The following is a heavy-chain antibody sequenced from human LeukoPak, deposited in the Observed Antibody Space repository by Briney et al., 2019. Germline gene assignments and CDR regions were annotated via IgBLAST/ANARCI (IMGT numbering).Heavy chain of an antibody. D-gene: IGHD3-22*01. J-gene: IGHJ4*02. CDR2: INPSGGST. CDR3: ARAPVYYYDSSGTDTDFDY. Sequence: ASVKVSCKASGYTFTGYYIHWVRQAPGQGLEWMGIINPSGGSTSYAQKFQGRVTMTRDTSTSTVYMELSSLRSEDTAVYYCARAPVYYYDSSGTDTDFDYWGQGTLVTVSS. V-gene: IGHV1-46*01. CDR1: GYTFTGYY.